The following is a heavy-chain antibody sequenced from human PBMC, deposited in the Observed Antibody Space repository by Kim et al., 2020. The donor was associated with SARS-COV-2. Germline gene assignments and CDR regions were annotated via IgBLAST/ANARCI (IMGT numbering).Heavy chain of an antibody. Sequence: QKFQGRVTITADESTSTAYMELSSLRSEDTAVYYCARGYCSSTSCYPFDYWGQGTLVTVSS. D-gene: IGHD2-2*01. J-gene: IGHJ4*02. CDR3: ARGYCSSTSCYPFDY. V-gene: IGHV1-69*01.